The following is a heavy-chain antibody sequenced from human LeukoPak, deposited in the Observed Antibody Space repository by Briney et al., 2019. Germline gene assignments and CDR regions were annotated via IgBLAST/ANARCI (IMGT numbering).Heavy chain of an antibody. Sequence: PGGSLRLSCAASGFTFSGYSMNWVRQAPGKGLEYVSYISSTSGTIYHADSVKGRFTISRDNAKNSLYLQMNSLRDEDTAVYYCARGSFGPDIWGQGTMVTVSS. CDR2: ISSTSGTI. D-gene: IGHD3/OR15-3a*01. CDR1: GFTFSGYS. V-gene: IGHV3-48*02. CDR3: ARGSFGPDI. J-gene: IGHJ3*02.